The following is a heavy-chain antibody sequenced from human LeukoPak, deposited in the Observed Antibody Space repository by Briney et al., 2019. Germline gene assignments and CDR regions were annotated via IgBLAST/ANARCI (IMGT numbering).Heavy chain of an antibody. CDR2: IWYDGSKK. Sequence: GRSLRLSCAASGFTFSSYGMHWVRQAPGKGLEWVAVIWYDGSKKYYADSVKGRFTISRDNSKNTLYLRMNSLRAEDTAVYYCARLRAIGYFDYWGQGTLVTVSS. CDR1: GFTFSSYG. J-gene: IGHJ4*02. CDR3: ARLRAIGYFDY. V-gene: IGHV3-33*01.